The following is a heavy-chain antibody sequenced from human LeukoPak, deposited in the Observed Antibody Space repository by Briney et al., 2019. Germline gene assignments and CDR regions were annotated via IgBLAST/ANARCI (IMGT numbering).Heavy chain of an antibody. V-gene: IGHV3-9*01. CDR3: AKDSIAAAGLRRAYYYYGMDV. CDR2: ISWNSGSI. J-gene: IGHJ6*02. Sequence: GRSLRLSCAPSGFTVDDYAMHWVRQAPGKCLEWVSGISWNSGSIGYADSVKGRFTISRDNAKNSLYLQMNSLRAEDTALYYCAKDSIAAAGLRRAYYYYGMDVWGQGTTVTVSS. D-gene: IGHD6-13*01. CDR1: GFTVDDYA.